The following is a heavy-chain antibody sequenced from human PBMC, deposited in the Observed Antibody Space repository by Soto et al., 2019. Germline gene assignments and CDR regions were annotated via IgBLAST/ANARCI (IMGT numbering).Heavy chain of an antibody. D-gene: IGHD3-3*01. CDR2: ISSDDNT. CDR3: ARDILGGSYEFAH. J-gene: IGHJ1*01. V-gene: IGHV3-66*01. Sequence: EVQLMESGGGLVQPGGSLRLSCAASGFIVNNIFMTWGRQAPGKGLEWLSTISSDDNTYYADSVKGRFTISRDSPKNTLYLQMNSLRAEDTDVYHCARDILGGSYEFAHGGQGALVTVSS. CDR1: GFIVNNIF.